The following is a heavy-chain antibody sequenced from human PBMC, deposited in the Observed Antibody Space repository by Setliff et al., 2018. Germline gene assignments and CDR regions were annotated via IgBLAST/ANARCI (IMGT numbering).Heavy chain of an antibody. J-gene: IGHJ6*03. V-gene: IGHV4-4*07. Sequence: SETLSLTCTVSGGSISSYYWSWIRQPAGKGLEWIGRLYTSGDTNYNPSLGSRVTISLDTSKNQFSLSLTSVTAEDTAVYYCARMSGFQYIDVWDKGTTVTVSS. D-gene: IGHD3-3*01. CDR3: ARMSGFQYIDV. CDR2: LYTSGDT. CDR1: GGSISSYY.